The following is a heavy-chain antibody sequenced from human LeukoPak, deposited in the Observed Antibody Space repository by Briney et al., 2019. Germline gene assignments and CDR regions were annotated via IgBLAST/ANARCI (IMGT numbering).Heavy chain of an antibody. D-gene: IGHD4-17*01. CDR1: GFTFSSYG. Sequence: GGSLRLSCAASGFTFSSYGMNWVRQAPGKGLEWVSAISGSSGNTYYAESVKGRFTISRDNSKNTLYLQMNSLRAEDTAIYYCARGPNYGDSFAKWYFDLWGRGTLVTVSS. CDR3: ARGPNYGDSFAKWYFDL. J-gene: IGHJ2*01. V-gene: IGHV3-23*01. CDR2: ISGSSGNT.